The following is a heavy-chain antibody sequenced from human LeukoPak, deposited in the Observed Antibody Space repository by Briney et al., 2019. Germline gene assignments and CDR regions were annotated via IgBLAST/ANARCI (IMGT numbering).Heavy chain of an antibody. Sequence: GGSPRLSCAASGFTFSSYSMNWVRQAPGKGLGWVSYISSSSSTIYYADSVQGRFTISRDNAKNSLYLQMSSLRAEDTAVYYCARGYDERGYYSYGLDVWGQGTTVTVSS. CDR2: ISSSSSTI. D-gene: IGHD3-3*01. CDR1: GFTFSSYS. CDR3: ARGYDERGYYSYGLDV. J-gene: IGHJ6*02. V-gene: IGHV3-48*01.